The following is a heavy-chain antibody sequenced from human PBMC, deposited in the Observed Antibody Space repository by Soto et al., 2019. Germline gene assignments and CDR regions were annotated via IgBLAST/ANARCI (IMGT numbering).Heavy chain of an antibody. Sequence: GGSLRLSCAASGFTFSSYWMSWVRQAPGKGLEWVANIKQDGSEKYYVDSVKGRFTISRDNAKNSLYLQMNSLRAEDTAVYYCAWGYYDSSGPFDYWGQGTLVTVSS. J-gene: IGHJ4*02. CDR3: AWGYYDSSGPFDY. CDR1: GFTFSSYW. D-gene: IGHD3-22*01. V-gene: IGHV3-7*01. CDR2: IKQDGSEK.